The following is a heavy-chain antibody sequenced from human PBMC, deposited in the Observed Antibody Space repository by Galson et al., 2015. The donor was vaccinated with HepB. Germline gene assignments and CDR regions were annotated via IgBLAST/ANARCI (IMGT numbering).Heavy chain of an antibody. D-gene: IGHD1-26*01. CDR3: ARAIVGAPHGAFDI. J-gene: IGHJ3*02. CDR1: GFTFSSYA. CDR2: ISYDGSNK. V-gene: IGHV3-30-3*01. Sequence: SLRLSCAASGFTFSSYAMHWVRQAPGKGLEWVAAISYDGSNKYYADSVKGRFTISRDNSKNTLYLQMNSLRAEDTAVYYCARAIVGAPHGAFDIWGQGTMVTVSS.